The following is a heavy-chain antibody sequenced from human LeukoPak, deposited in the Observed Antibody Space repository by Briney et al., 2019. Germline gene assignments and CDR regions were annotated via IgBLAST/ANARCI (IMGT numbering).Heavy chain of an antibody. D-gene: IGHD6-13*01. CDR1: GYTFTSYD. CDR2: MNPNSGNT. J-gene: IGHJ4*02. CDR3: ARSRRGIAAAGTSYYFDY. Sequence: ASVKVSCKASGYTFTSYDINWVRQAPGQGLEWMGWMNPNSGNTGYAQKFQGRVTVTRNTSISTAYMELSSLRSEDTAVYYCARSRRGIAAAGTSYYFDYWGQGTLVTVSS. V-gene: IGHV1-8*01.